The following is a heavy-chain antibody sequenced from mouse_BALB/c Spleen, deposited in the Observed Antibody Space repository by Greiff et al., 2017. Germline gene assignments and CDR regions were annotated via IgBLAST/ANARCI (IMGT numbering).Heavy chain of an antibody. D-gene: IGHD1-1*01. CDR3: AIFYGSSYVDY. J-gene: IGHJ2*01. CDR1: GYSFTSYY. Sequence: VQLKQSGPELMKPGASVKISCKASGYSFTSYYMHWVKQSHGKSLEWIGYIDPFNGGTSYNQKFKGKATLTVDKSSSTAYMHLSSLTSEDSAVYYCAIFYGSSYVDYWGQGTTLTVSS. CDR2: IDPFNGGT. V-gene: IGHV1S135*01.